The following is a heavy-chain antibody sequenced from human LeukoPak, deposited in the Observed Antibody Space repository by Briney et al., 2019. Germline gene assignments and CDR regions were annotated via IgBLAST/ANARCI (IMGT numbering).Heavy chain of an antibody. CDR3: AKGKTIPATYFDY. D-gene: IGHD2-2*01. J-gene: IGHJ4*02. V-gene: IGHV3-9*01. CDR1: GFTFDDSA. Sequence: GGSLRLSCAASGFTFDDSAMHWVRQAPGKGLEWVSGISWNSGSIGYVDSVKGRFTISRDNAKNSLFLQMNSLRPEDTALYYCAKGKTIPATYFDYWGRGTLVTVSS. CDR2: ISWNSGSI.